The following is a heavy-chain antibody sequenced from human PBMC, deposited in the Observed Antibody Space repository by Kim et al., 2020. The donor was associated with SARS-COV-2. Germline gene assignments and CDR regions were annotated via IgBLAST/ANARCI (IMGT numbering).Heavy chain of an antibody. V-gene: IGHV1-24*01. D-gene: IGHD1-26*01. CDR3: ATGVGMGVPSWFDP. Sequence: APKFQGRVPMTEDTSTDTAYMELSSLRSEDTAVYYCATGVGMGVPSWFDPWGQGTLVTVSS. J-gene: IGHJ5*02.